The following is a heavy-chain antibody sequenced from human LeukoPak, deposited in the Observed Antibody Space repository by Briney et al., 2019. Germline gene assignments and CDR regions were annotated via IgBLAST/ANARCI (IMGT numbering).Heavy chain of an antibody. Sequence: GGSLRLSCAASGFTVSSNYMSWVRQAPGKGLEWVSVIYSGGSTYYVDSVKGRFTISRDNSKNTLYLQMNSLRAEDTAVYYCAREKDNWGIDAFDFWGQGTMVTVSS. V-gene: IGHV3-66*01. CDR1: GFTVSSNY. D-gene: IGHD3-16*01. J-gene: IGHJ3*01. CDR3: AREKDNWGIDAFDF. CDR2: IYSGGST.